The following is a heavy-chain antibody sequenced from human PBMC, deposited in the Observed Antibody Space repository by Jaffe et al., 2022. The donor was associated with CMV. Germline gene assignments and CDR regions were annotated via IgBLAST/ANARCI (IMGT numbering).Heavy chain of an antibody. CDR2: MNPNSGNT. Sequence: QVQLVQSGAEVKKPGASVKVSCKASGYTFTSYDINWVRQATGQGLEWMGWMNPNSGNTGYAQKFQGRVTMTRNTSISTAYMELSSLRSEDTAVYYCARVGYPRPHAYYYGSGSSPQEGFDPWGQGTLVTVSS. D-gene: IGHD3-10*01. CDR3: ARVGYPRPHAYYYGSGSSPQEGFDP. CDR1: GYTFTSYD. V-gene: IGHV1-8*01. J-gene: IGHJ5*02.